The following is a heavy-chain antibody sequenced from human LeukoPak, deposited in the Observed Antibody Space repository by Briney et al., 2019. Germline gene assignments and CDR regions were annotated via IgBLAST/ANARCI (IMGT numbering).Heavy chain of an antibody. Sequence: PSETLSLTCTVTGASISSGGYYWTWFRQHPGKGPEWLGYIYNTGSADYNPSLKSRLTISLDASKNQFSLKVKSVTAADTAVYYCAISPNSGYYYWGQGTLVTVSS. CDR1: GASISSGGYY. CDR3: AISPNSGYYY. D-gene: IGHD3-22*01. CDR2: IYNTGSA. J-gene: IGHJ4*02. V-gene: IGHV4-31*03.